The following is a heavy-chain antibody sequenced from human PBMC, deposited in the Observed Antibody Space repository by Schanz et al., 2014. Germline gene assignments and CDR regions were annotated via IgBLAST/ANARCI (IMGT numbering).Heavy chain of an antibody. Sequence: EVQLVESGGGLVQPGRSLRLSCTTSGFPFGDYAMTWVRQAPGMGLGWVGFIRSKVYGGTTEFAASVKGRFTISRDDSKSIAYLEMNSLKTEDTAVYYCARSLTFIAASGSLDYWGQGTLVTVSS. J-gene: IGHJ4*02. V-gene: IGHV3-49*04. CDR1: GFPFGDYA. D-gene: IGHD6-13*01. CDR3: ARSLTFIAASGSLDY. CDR2: IRSKVYGGTT.